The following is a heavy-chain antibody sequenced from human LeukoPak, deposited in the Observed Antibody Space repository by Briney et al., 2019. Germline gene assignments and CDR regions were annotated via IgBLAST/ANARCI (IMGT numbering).Heavy chain of an antibody. CDR2: INPNSGGT. J-gene: IGHJ4*02. D-gene: IGHD1-26*01. CDR3: ARDDVVGATCFDY. V-gene: IGHV1-2*02. Sequence: ASVKVSCKASGYTFTGYYMHWVRQAPGQGLEWMGWINPNSGGTNYAQKFQGRVTMTTDTSTTTAYMELRSLRSDDTAVYYCARDDVVGATCFDYWGQGILVTVSS. CDR1: GYTFTGYY.